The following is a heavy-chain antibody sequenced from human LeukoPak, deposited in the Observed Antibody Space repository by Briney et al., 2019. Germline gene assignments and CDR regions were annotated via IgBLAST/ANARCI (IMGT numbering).Heavy chain of an antibody. CDR2: INPDGTTT. CDR1: GFTFSSYW. CDR3: VRIATVTTPDY. V-gene: IGHV3-74*01. D-gene: IGHD4-17*01. J-gene: IGHJ4*02. Sequence: GGSLRLSCAASGFTFSSYWMHWVRQPLGKGLVWVSRINPDGTTTNYADSVRGRFTISRDNAKNTLYLQMNSLTVEDTALYYCVRIATVTTPDYWGQGTLVTVPS.